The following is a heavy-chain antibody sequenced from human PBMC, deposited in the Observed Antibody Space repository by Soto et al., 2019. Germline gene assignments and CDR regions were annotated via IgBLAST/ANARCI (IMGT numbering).Heavy chain of an antibody. V-gene: IGHV4-39*01. CDR1: GGSISSSSYY. CDR3: ARRRSVSNWFDP. D-gene: IGHD3-10*01. J-gene: IGHJ5*02. CDR2: IYYSGST. Sequence: PSETLSLTCTVSGGSISSSSYYWGWIRQPPGKGLEWIGSIYYSGSTYYNPSLKSRVTISVDTSKNQFSLKLSSVTAADTAVYYCARRRSVSNWFDPWGQGTLVTVSS.